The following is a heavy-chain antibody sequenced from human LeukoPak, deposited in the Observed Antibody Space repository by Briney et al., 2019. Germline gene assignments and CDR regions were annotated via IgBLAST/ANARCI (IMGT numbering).Heavy chain of an antibody. Sequence: SETLSLTCTVSGGSISSSSYSWGWIRQPPGKGLVWIGSIYYSGSTYYNPSLKSRVTISVDTSKNQFSLKLSSVTAADKAVYYCARSCRILDIVATIRARLGGNGFDIWGQGTMVTVSS. CDR1: GGSISSSSYS. V-gene: IGHV4-39*07. CDR3: ARSCRILDIVATIRARLGGNGFDI. J-gene: IGHJ3*02. CDR2: IYYSGST. D-gene: IGHD5-12*01.